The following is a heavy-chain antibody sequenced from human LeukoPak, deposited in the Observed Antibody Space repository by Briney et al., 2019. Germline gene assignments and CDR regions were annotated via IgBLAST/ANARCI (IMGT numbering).Heavy chain of an antibody. CDR3: AKTPTYYYDSSGYSDY. V-gene: IGHV4-34*01. CDR1: GGSFSGYY. Sequence: SETLSLTCAVYGGSFSGYYWSWIRQPPGKGLEWIGEINHSGSTNYNPSLKSRVTISVDTSKNQFSLKLSSVTAADTAVYYCAKTPTYYYDSSGYSDYWGQGTLVTVSS. D-gene: IGHD3-22*01. J-gene: IGHJ4*02. CDR2: INHSGST.